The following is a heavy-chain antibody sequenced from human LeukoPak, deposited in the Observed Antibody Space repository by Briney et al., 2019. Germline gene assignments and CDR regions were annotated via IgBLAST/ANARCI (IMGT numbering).Heavy chain of an antibody. J-gene: IGHJ5*02. D-gene: IGHD3-9*01. Sequence: GESLRISCKGSGYSFTNYWIGWVRQMPGKGLEWMGIIYPGDSDTRYSPSFQGQVTISADKSISTAYLQWSSLKASDTAMYYCARQYILTGDNWFDPWGQGTLVTVSS. CDR1: GYSFTNYW. CDR3: ARQYILTGDNWFDP. CDR2: IYPGDSDT. V-gene: IGHV5-51*01.